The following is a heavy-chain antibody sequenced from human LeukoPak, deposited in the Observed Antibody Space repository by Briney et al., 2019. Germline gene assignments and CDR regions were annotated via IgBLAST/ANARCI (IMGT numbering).Heavy chain of an antibody. Sequence: GASLRLSCAASGFTFSSYAMSWVRQAPGKGLEWVSAISGSGGSTYYADSVKGRFTISRDNSKHTLYLQMNSLRAEDTAVYYCAKGGSSGYYFPFDYWGQGTLVTVSS. V-gene: IGHV3-23*01. CDR2: ISGSGGST. CDR3: AKGGSSGYYFPFDY. CDR1: GFTFSSYA. D-gene: IGHD3-22*01. J-gene: IGHJ4*02.